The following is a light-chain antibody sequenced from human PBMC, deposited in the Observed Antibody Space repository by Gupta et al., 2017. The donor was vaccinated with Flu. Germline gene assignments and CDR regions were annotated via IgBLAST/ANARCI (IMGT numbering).Light chain of an antibody. CDR2: GAS. Sequence: VSTQSPATRPLSPRERATLPCRASQSVSSYLAWSQQRPGQAPSLLIYGASNRSTGIPASFSVSGAGTDFTLTISSIKPEDFAVYYCQQLSNEPLWTFGQGTKVEIK. V-gene: IGKV3-11*01. CDR1: QSVSSY. CDR3: QQLSNEPLWT. J-gene: IGKJ1*01.